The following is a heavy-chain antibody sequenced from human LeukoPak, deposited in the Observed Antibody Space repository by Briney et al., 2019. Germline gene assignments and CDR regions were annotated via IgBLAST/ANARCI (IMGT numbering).Heavy chain of an antibody. CDR1: GFTFSSYA. V-gene: IGHV3-21*01. J-gene: IGHJ6*02. CDR3: ARTGKAASGEYYGMDV. D-gene: IGHD3-10*01. Sequence: GGSLRLSCAASGFTFSSYAMSWVRQAPGKGLEWVSSISSSSSYIYYADSVKGRFTISRDNAKNSLYLQMNSLRAEDTAVYYCARTGKAASGEYYGMDVWGQGTTVTVSS. CDR2: ISSSSSYI.